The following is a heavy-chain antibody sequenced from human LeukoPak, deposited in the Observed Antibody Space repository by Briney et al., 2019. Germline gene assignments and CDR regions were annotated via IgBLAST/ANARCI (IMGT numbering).Heavy chain of an antibody. J-gene: IGHJ4*02. V-gene: IGHV4-39*07. CDR3: ARTQRLWFGESLRFALFDY. CDR1: GGSISSSSYY. Sequence: QSSETLSLTCTVSGGSISSSSYYWGWIRQPPGKGLEWIGSIYYSGSTYYNPSLKSRVTISVDTSKNQFSLKLSSVTAADTAVYYCARTQRLWFGESLRFALFDYWGQGTLVTVSS. CDR2: IYYSGST. D-gene: IGHD3-10*01.